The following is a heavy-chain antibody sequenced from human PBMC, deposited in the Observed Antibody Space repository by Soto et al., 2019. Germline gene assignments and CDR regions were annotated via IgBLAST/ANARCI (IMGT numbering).Heavy chain of an antibody. CDR1: GGSISSYY. Sequence: SETLSLTCTVSGGSISSYYWSWIRQPPGKGLEWIGYVYYSGSTNYSPSLKSRVTISVDTSKNQFSLKLSSVTAADTAVYYCAREMVRDRQLAGFDYWGQGTLVTVSS. D-gene: IGHD6-13*01. CDR3: AREMVRDRQLAGFDY. V-gene: IGHV4-59*01. CDR2: VYYSGST. J-gene: IGHJ4*02.